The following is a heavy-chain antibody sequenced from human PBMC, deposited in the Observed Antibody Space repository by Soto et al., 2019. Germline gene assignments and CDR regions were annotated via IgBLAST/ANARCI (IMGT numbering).Heavy chain of an antibody. J-gene: IGHJ2*01. CDR2: ISPYSTST. D-gene: IGHD5-12*01. CDR1: GYTLSSYG. CDR3: ARVCEYTGYDYWYFDL. Sequence: QVQLVQSGAEVKKPGASVKVSCKPSGYTLSSYGVSWVRQAPGQGLEWMGWISPYSTSTSRAQKLQGRVTVTTDTSTGTAYMELRSLTSDDTAVYYCARVCEYTGYDYWYFDLWGRGTLVTVSS. V-gene: IGHV1-18*01.